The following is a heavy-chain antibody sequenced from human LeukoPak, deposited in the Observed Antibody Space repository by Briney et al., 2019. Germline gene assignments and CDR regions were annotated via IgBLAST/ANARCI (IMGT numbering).Heavy chain of an antibody. V-gene: IGHV1-18*04. CDR2: ISVYNGNT. Sequence: ASVKVSCKASGYTFTGYYMHRVRQAPGQGLEWMGWISVYNGNTNYAQKLQGRVTMTTDTSTSTVYMEVRSLRSDDTAVYYCARGKGNYGDPASFDYWGQGTLVTVSS. CDR3: ARGKGNYGDPASFDY. CDR1: GYTFTGYY. J-gene: IGHJ4*02. D-gene: IGHD4-17*01.